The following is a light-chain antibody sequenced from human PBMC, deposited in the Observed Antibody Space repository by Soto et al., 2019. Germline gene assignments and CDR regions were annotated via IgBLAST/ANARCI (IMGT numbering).Light chain of an antibody. V-gene: IGLV2-8*01. Sequence: QSALTQPPSASGSPGQSVTISCTGTSSDVGGYTYVSWYQQHPGKAPKLMIYEVNKRPSGVPDRFSGSKSGNTASLTVSGLQAEDEADYYCNSYAGSNILVFGGGTKVTVL. J-gene: IGLJ2*01. CDR1: SSDVGGYTY. CDR2: EVN. CDR3: NSYAGSNILV.